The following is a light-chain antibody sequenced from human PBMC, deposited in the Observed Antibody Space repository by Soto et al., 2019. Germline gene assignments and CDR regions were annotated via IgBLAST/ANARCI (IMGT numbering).Light chain of an antibody. V-gene: IGKV1-33*01. CDR3: QQYGSSGT. CDR1: HNIYNY. Sequence: DIQMTQSPSSLSASVGDRVTIACQASHNIYNYLNWYHQKPGKAPKLLIFDASNLETGVPSRFSGSGSRTHFSLTISRLEPEDFAVYYCQQYGSSGTFGQGTKVDI. J-gene: IGKJ1*01. CDR2: DAS.